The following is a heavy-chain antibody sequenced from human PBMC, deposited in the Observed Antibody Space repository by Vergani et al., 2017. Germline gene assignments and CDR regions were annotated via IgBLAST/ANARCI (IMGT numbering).Heavy chain of an antibody. CDR1: GYTFTSYG. Sequence: QVQLVQSGAEVKKPGASVKVSCKASGYTFTSYGISWVRQAPGQGLEWMGWISAYNGNTNYAQKLQGRVTMTTDTSTSTAYMELRSLRSDDTAVYYCARDPDIVVVPAAPYYYYYYGMYVWDQGTTVTVSS. CDR3: ARDPDIVVVPAAPYYYYYYGMYV. J-gene: IGHJ6*02. V-gene: IGHV1-18*04. D-gene: IGHD2-2*01. CDR2: ISAYNGNT.